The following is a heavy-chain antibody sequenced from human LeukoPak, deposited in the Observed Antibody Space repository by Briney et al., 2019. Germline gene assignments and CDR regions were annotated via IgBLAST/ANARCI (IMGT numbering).Heavy chain of an antibody. CDR3: ARNGIELWLPFDP. Sequence: GGSLRLSCAASGFTFDDYAMHWVRQAPGKGLEWVSGISWNSGSIGYADSVKGRFTISRDNAKNTLYLQMNSLRPEDTAVYYCARNGIELWLPFDPWGQGTLVTVSS. CDR2: ISWNSGSI. J-gene: IGHJ5*02. V-gene: IGHV3-9*01. D-gene: IGHD5-18*01. CDR1: GFTFDDYA.